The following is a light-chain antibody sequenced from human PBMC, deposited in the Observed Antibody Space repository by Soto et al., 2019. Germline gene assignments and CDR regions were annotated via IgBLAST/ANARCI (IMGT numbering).Light chain of an antibody. CDR1: QSVNSRY. V-gene: IGKV3-20*01. J-gene: IGKJ4*01. CDR3: QQYGTPLT. Sequence: EVVLTQSPGTLSLSPGERATLSCRASQSVNSRYLGWYQQRYGQAPRLLIYGAFFRATGIPDRFSGSGSGTDITLTITRLEPEDFALYFCQQYGTPLTFGQGTKVEIK. CDR2: GAF.